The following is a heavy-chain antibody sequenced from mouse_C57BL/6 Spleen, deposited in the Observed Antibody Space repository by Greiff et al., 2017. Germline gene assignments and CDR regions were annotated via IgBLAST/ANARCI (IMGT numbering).Heavy chain of an antibody. J-gene: IGHJ1*03. D-gene: IGHD1-1*01. CDR2: IYPGDGDT. CDR1: GYAFSSYW. Sequence: VQLQQSGAELVKPGASVKISCKASGYAFSSYWMNWVKQRPGKGLEWIGQIYPGDGDTNYNGKFKGKATLTADKSSSTAYMQLSSLTSEDSAVYFCARGLYYYGSSPYWYFDVWGTGTTVTVSS. V-gene: IGHV1-80*01. CDR3: ARGLYYYGSSPYWYFDV.